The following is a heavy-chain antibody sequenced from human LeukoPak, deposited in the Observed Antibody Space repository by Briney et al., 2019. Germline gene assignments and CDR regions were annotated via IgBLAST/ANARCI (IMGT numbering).Heavy chain of an antibody. D-gene: IGHD5-18*01. J-gene: IGHJ4*02. CDR2: INPNSGGT. V-gene: IGHV1-2*02. CDR3: ARIRSAGWIQLWRYYFDY. Sequence: ASVKVSCKASGYTFSGYYMHWVRQAPGQGLEWMGWINPNSGGTNYAQKFQGRVTMTRDTSISTAYMELSRLRSDDTAVYYCARIRSAGWIQLWRYYFDYWGQGTLVTVSS. CDR1: GYTFSGYY.